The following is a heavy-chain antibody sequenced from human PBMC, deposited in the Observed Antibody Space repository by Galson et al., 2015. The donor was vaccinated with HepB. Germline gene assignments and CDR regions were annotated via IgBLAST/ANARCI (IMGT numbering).Heavy chain of an antibody. CDR2: IRSKASGHAT. Sequence: SLRLSCAASGFTFSGSAIHWVRQASGKGLEWVGRIRSKASGHATAYDASLKGRFTISGDDSKNTAYLHMNSLKTEDTAVYYCARLGDLSGYSSLWGQGTLVTVSS. CDR3: ARLGDLSGYSSL. J-gene: IGHJ4*02. D-gene: IGHD2-15*01. V-gene: IGHV3-73*01. CDR1: GFTFSGSA.